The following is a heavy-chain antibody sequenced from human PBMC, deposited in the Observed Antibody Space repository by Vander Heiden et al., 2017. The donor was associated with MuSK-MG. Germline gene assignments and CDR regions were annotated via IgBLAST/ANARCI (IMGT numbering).Heavy chain of an antibody. J-gene: IGHJ4*02. V-gene: IGHV4-38-2*01. Sequence: QVQLQASGPVLVKPSETLSITCAVSGYFIGSGYYWGWIRQPPGKGLEWIVSSYHGGSTYYNPSLKSRVTISVDTSKNHFSLKLTSVTAADTAVYYCVRRARYGLSSSFDYWGQGTLVTVFS. CDR3: VRRARYGLSSSFDY. CDR2: SYHGGST. CDR1: GYFIGSGYY. D-gene: IGHD5-18*01.